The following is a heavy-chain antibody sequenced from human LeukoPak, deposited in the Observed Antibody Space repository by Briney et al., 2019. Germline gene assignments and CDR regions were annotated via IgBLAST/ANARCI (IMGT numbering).Heavy chain of an antibody. J-gene: IGHJ5*02. CDR2: VHTSGDS. CDR3: ARGITIFGVDLNWFDP. Sequence: SETLSLTCTVSGASISHYYWSWIRQTPGRGLEWMGHVHTSGDSTYYPSLKTRLTMSIDTSRSQLSLKLTSVTAADTAVYYCARGITIFGVDLNWFDPWGQGTLVTVSS. CDR1: GASISHYY. D-gene: IGHD3-3*01. V-gene: IGHV4-4*09.